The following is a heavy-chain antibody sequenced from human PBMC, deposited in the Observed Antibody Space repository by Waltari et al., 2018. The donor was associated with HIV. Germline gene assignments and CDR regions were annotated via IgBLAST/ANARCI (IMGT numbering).Heavy chain of an antibody. CDR2: IYYSGNT. D-gene: IGHD1-26*01. V-gene: IGHV4-59*08. CDR3: ARLRVRLVGDVGPKKTNYFDY. CDR1: GGSMNSYY. Sequence: QVQLQESGPGLVKPSENLSLTCTVSGGSMNSYYWTWIRQPPGKGLEWIGYIYYSGNTHFNPSLKSRVTMSIDTSKTLFSLNLTSVTAADTAVYYCARLRVRLVGDVGPKKTNYFDYWGPGTLVTVSS. J-gene: IGHJ4*02.